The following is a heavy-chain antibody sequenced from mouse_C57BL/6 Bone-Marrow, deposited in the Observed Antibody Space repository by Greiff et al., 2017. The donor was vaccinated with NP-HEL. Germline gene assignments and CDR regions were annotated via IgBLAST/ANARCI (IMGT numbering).Heavy chain of an antibody. D-gene: IGHD2-3*01. CDR3: ARGGYDGYGYYAMDY. CDR1: GFTFSDYY. Sequence: DVMLVESEGGLVQPGSSMKLSCTASGFTFSDYYMAWVRQVPEKGLEWVANINYDGSSTYYLDSLKSRFIISRDNAKNILYLQMSSLKSEDTATYYCARGGYDGYGYYAMDYWGQGTSVTVSS. J-gene: IGHJ4*01. V-gene: IGHV5-16*01. CDR2: INYDGSST.